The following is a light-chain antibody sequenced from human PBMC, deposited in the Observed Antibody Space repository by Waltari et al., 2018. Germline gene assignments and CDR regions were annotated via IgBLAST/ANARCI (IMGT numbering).Light chain of an antibody. CDR1: HSISSY. CDR3: QQRSKSFT. Sequence: EIVLKQSPATLSLSPGDTATLSCRASHSISSYLAWYQQKPGQAPRLLIYDASTRATGIPARFSGSGSVTDFTLTISSLEPEDFAIYYCQQRSKSFTFGPGTKVDMK. CDR2: DAS. V-gene: IGKV3-11*01. J-gene: IGKJ3*01.